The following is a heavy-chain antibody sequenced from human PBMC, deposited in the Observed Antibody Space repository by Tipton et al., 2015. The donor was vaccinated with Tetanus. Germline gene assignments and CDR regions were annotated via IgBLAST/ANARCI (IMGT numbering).Heavy chain of an antibody. CDR2: ISSSGSP. CDR1: GDSITSGHFY. CDR3: ARDIGTVRGVIQD. J-gene: IGHJ4*02. V-gene: IGHV4-30-4*01. Sequence: CSVSGDSITSGHFYWSWVRQPPGKGLEWIGYISSSGSPYYSPSLKSRLTLTVHTSKSQISLKLTSVTAADTAVYYRARDIGTVRGVIQDWGQGTLVTVSS. D-gene: IGHD3-10*01.